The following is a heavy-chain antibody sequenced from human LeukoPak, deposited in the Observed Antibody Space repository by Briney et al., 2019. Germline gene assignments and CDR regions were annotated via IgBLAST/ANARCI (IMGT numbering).Heavy chain of an antibody. D-gene: IGHD1-26*01. V-gene: IGHV3-74*01. CDR1: GFTFSSNW. CDR2: INEGGSTT. CDR3: VRDLGGRSGH. Sequence: GGSLRLSCAASGFTFSSNWMHWVRQAPGKGPVWVSRINEGGSTTNYADSVKGRSTIFRDNAKNTLYLQMNSLRAEDTAVYYCVRDLGGRSGHWGQGTLVTVSS. J-gene: IGHJ4*02.